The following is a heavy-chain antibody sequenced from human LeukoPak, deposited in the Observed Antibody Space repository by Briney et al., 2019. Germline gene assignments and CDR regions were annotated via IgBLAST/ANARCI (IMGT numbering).Heavy chain of an antibody. D-gene: IGHD2-2*01. J-gene: IGHJ4*02. V-gene: IGHV4-61*02. CDR1: GGSISSGSYY. CDR2: IYTSGST. CDR3: ARVSLEVVPAAGGPY. Sequence: SQTLSLTCTVSGGSISSGSYYWSWIRQPAGKGLEWIGPIYTSGSTNYNPSLKSRVTISVDTSKNQFSLKLSSVTAADTAVYYWARVSLEVVPAAGGPYGGQEPLVTFSS.